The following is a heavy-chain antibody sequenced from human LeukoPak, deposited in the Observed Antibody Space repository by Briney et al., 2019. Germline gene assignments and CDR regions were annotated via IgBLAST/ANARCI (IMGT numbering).Heavy chain of an antibody. J-gene: IGHJ4*02. Sequence: GGSLRLSCTASGFTSSDYAMSWVRQAPGKGLEWVGFIRSKAYGGKTEYAASVKGRFTISRDDSKSIAYLKMNSLKTEDTAVYYCTRDLRGLSLKPLYYFDYWGQGTLVTVSS. CDR2: IRSKAYGGKT. CDR1: GFTSSDYA. D-gene: IGHD3-16*02. CDR3: TRDLRGLSLKPLYYFDY. V-gene: IGHV3-49*04.